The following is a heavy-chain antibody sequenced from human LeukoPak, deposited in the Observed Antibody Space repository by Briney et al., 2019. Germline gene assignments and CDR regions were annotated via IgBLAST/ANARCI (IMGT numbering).Heavy chain of an antibody. V-gene: IGHV3-23*01. CDR1: GFTFSSYA. D-gene: IGHD5-24*01. Sequence: PGGSLRLSCAASGFTFSSYAMSWVRQAPGKGLEWVSAISGGYTAATDYADSVKGRFTISRDNYDNTLYLEMNSLRAEDTALYYCAKARDAYNYYWFDPWGQGTLVTVPS. J-gene: IGHJ5*02. CDR2: ISGGYTAAT. CDR3: AKARDAYNYYWFDP.